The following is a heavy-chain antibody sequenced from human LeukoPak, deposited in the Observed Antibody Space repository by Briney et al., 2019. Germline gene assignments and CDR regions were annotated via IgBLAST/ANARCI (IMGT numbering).Heavy chain of an antibody. CDR2: INHSGST. CDR3: ARRIAARPRGYWFDP. J-gene: IGHJ5*02. CDR1: GGSFSGYY. Sequence: SETLSLTCAVYGGSFSGYYWSWIRQPPGKGLEWIGEINHSGSTNYNPSLKSRVTISVDTSKNQFSLKASSVTAADTAVYYCARRIAARPRGYWFDPWGQGTLVTVSS. V-gene: IGHV4-34*01. D-gene: IGHD6-6*01.